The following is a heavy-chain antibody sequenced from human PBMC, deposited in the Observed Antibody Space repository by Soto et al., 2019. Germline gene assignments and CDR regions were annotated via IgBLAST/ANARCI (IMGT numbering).Heavy chain of an antibody. CDR1: GGSFSGYY. CDR2: INHSGST. CDR3: ANEHKSITIFEVGGMDV. J-gene: IGHJ6*02. V-gene: IGHV4-34*01. Sequence: PSETLSLTCAVYGGSFSGYYWSWIRQPPGKGLEWIGEINHSGSTNYNPSLKSRVTISVDTSKNQFSLKLSSVTAADTAVYYCANEHKSITIFEVGGMDVWGQGTTVTVS. D-gene: IGHD3-3*01.